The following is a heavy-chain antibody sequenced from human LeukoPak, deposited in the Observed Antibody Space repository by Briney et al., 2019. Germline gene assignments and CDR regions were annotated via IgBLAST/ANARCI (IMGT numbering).Heavy chain of an antibody. CDR3: ARVPLRAHSSGCFYY. V-gene: IGHV1-2*02. CDR2: INPNSGGT. CDR1: GYTFTGYY. D-gene: IGHD6-19*01. Sequence: GASVKVSCKASGYTFTGYYMHWVRQAPGQGLEWMGWINPNSGGTNYAQKFQGRVTMTRDTSISTAYMELSRLRSDDTAVYYCARVPLRAHSSGCFYYWGQGTLVTVSS. J-gene: IGHJ4*02.